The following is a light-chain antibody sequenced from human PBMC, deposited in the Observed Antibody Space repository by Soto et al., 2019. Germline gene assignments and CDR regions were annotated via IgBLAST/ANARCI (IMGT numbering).Light chain of an antibody. CDR1: QSISSW. CDR3: QHRSNWLA. Sequence: DIQMTQSPSTLSASVGDRFTITCRASQSISSWLAWYQQKPGKAPKLLIYKASSLESGIPARFSGSGSGTDFTLTITSLEPEDFAVYYCQHRSNWLAFGGGTKVDIK. CDR2: KAS. V-gene: IGKV1-5*03. J-gene: IGKJ4*01.